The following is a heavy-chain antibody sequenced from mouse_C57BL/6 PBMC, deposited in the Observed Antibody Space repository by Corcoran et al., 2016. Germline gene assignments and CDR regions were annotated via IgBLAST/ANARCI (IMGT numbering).Heavy chain of an antibody. CDR1: GFSLSTSGMG. D-gene: IGHD2-4*01. CDR2: IYWDDDK. Sequence: QVTLKESGPGILQSSQTLSLTCSFSGFSLSTSGMGVSWIRQPSGKGLEWLAHIYWDDDKRYNQSLKSRLTISKDTSRNQVFLKITSVDTADTATYYCAGSSIYYDYVDYAMDYWGQGTSVTVSS. CDR3: AGSSIYYDYVDYAMDY. J-gene: IGHJ4*01. V-gene: IGHV8-12*01.